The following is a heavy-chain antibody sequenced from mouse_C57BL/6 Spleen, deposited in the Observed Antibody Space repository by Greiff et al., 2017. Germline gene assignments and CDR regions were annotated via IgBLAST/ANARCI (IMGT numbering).Heavy chain of an antibody. Sequence: EVHLVESGGGLVKPGGSLKLSCAASGFTFSDYGMHWVRQAPEKGLEWVAYISSGSSTIYYADTVKGRFTISRDNAKTTLSLQMTSRRSEDTAMYYCARQGVHDYYAMDYWGQGTSVTVSS. CDR2: ISSGSSTI. V-gene: IGHV5-17*01. J-gene: IGHJ4*01. CDR1: GFTFSDYG. D-gene: IGHD2-14*01. CDR3: ARQGVHDYYAMDY.